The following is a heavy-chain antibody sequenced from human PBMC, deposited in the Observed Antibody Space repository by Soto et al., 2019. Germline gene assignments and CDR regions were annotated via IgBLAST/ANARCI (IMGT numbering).Heavy chain of an antibody. CDR1: GGTFSSYA. Sequence: QVQLVQSGAEVKKPGSSVKVSCKASGGTFSSYAISWVRQAPGQGLEWMGGIIPIFGTANYAQKFQGRVTITADKSTGTAYMELSSLRSEDTAVYYCARPYSSSLRWYYGMDVWGQGTTVTVSS. V-gene: IGHV1-69*06. J-gene: IGHJ6*02. CDR2: IIPIFGTA. D-gene: IGHD6-6*01. CDR3: ARPYSSSLRWYYGMDV.